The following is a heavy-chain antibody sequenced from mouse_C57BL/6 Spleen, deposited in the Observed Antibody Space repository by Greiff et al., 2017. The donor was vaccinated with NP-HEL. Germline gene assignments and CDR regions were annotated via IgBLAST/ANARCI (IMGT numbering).Heavy chain of an antibody. D-gene: IGHD2-4*01. Sequence: QVQLQQSGAELAKPGASVKLSCKASGYTFTSYWMHWVKQRPGQGLEWIGYINPSSGYTKYNQKFKDKATLTAAKSSSTAYMQLSSLTYEDSAVYYCAREGDYDEAMDYWGQGTSVTVSS. CDR1: GYTFTSYW. V-gene: IGHV1-7*01. CDR2: INPSSGYT. J-gene: IGHJ4*01. CDR3: AREGDYDEAMDY.